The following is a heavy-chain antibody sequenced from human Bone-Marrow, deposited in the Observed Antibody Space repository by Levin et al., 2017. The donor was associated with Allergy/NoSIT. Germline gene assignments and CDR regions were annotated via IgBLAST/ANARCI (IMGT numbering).Heavy chain of an antibody. J-gene: IGHJ6*02. CDR2: FDPEDGEA. CDR3: ATREGPTSDYTLVYLHAMVV. Sequence: GASVKVSCKVSGYTLTELSMHWVRQAPGKGLEWMGSFDPEDGEAIYAQKFQGRVTMTEDTSTDTAYMELSSLRSEDTAVYYCATREGPTSDYTLVYLHAMVVWGQGTTVTVSS. D-gene: IGHD3/OR15-3a*01. CDR1: GYTLTELS. V-gene: IGHV1-24*01.